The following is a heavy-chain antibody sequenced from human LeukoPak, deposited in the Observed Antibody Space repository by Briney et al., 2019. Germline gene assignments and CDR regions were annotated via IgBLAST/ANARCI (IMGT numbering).Heavy chain of an antibody. CDR3: ARENAYYDSSGYYSMGGFDY. D-gene: IGHD3-22*01. J-gene: IGHJ4*02. CDR1: GGSISSGSYY. Sequence: PSETLSLTCTVSGGSISSGSYYWSWIRQPAGKGLEWIGRIYTSGSTNYNPSLKSRVTISVDTSKNQFSLKLSSVTAADTAVYYCARENAYYDSSGYYSMGGFDYWGQGTLVTVSS. CDR2: IYTSGST. V-gene: IGHV4-61*02.